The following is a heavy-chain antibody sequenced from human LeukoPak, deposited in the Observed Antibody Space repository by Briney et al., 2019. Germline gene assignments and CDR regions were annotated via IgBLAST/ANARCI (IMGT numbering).Heavy chain of an antibody. V-gene: IGHV1-2*02. J-gene: IGHJ6*02. D-gene: IGHD6-19*01. Sequence: ASVKVSCKASGYTFTGYYMHWVRQAPGQGLEWMGWINPNSGGTNYAQKFQGRVTMTRDTSISTAYMEMSRLRSDNTAVYYSAVGTPYTGIAVFAGGIYYYGMDVWGQGTTVTVSS. CDR1: GYTFTGYY. CDR3: AVGTPYTGIAVFAGGIYYYGMDV. CDR2: INPNSGGT.